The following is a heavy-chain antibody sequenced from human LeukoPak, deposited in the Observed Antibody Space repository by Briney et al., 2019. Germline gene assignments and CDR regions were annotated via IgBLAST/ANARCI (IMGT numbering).Heavy chain of an antibody. V-gene: IGHV5-51*01. D-gene: IGHD2-15*01. CDR3: ARQVGKTLRVTPRYFDY. J-gene: IGHJ4*02. CDR1: GYSFTDYW. CDR2: VWPDDSDT. Sequence: GESLKISCKASGYSFTDYWIAWVRQMPGKGLEWMGIVWPDDSDTRYSSSFQGQVTISADKSTNTAYVQWSSLKASDTAMYYCARQVGKTLRVTPRYFDYWGQGTLVTVSS.